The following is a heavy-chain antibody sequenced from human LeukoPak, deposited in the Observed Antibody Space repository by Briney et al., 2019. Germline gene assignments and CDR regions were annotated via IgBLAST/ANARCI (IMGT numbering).Heavy chain of an antibody. Sequence: SETLSLTCTVSGGSISGTYYWSWIRQPPGQGLEWIGYIYYTGTTDSNPSLKSRVTISLDTSKNQFSLNLSSVTGADRAVYYCARRWVYDKWAFDAWGQGTMVTVSS. V-gene: IGHV4-59*08. CDR3: ARRWVYDKWAFDA. J-gene: IGHJ3*01. CDR2: IYYTGTT. CDR1: GGSISGTYY. D-gene: IGHD3-16*01.